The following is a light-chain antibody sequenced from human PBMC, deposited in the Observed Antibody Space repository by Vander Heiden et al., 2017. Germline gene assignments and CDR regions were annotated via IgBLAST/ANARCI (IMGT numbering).Light chain of an antibody. CDR3: QLYDSLWT. CDR1: QSVSSIY. Sequence: IVLTHSPGTLSLSPGERATLSCRASQSVSSIYLSWYQQKPGQALRLLIFGASSRATGIPDRFSGSGSGTDFTLTISRLETEDFAVYYCQLYDSLWTFGQGTKVEIK. V-gene: IGKV3-20*01. CDR2: GAS. J-gene: IGKJ1*01.